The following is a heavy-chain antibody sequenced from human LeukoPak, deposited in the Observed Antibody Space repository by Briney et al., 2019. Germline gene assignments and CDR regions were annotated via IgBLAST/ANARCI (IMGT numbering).Heavy chain of an antibody. J-gene: IGHJ4*02. CDR1: GFTFSDYY. Sequence: KPGGSLRLSCAASGFTFSDYYMSWIRQAPGKGLEWVSYISSSGSTIYYADSVKGRFTISRDNAKNSLYLQMNSLRAEDTAVYYCATTNQWFGELLFSFDYWGQGTLVTVSS. D-gene: IGHD3-10*01. V-gene: IGHV3-11*04. CDR3: ATTNQWFGELLFSFDY. CDR2: ISSSGSTI.